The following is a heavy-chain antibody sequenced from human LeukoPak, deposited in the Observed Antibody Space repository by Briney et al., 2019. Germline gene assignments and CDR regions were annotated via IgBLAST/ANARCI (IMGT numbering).Heavy chain of an antibody. CDR3: AKDLFPYSSSPMDY. D-gene: IGHD6-6*01. J-gene: IGHJ4*02. CDR1: GFTLSSYA. V-gene: IGHV3-23*01. CDR2: ISVSGNT. Sequence: GGSLRLSCAASGFTLSSYAMSWVRQGPGKGLEWVSAISVSGNTYHADSVKGRFTISRDSYKNTLYLQMNSLRAEDTAVYYCAKDLFPYSSSPMDYWGQGTLVTVSS.